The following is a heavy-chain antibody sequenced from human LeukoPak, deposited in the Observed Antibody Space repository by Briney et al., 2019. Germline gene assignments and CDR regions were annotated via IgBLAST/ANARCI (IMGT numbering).Heavy chain of an antibody. Sequence: SGGSLRLSCAPSGLTFSSYWMTWVRQAPGKGLEWVATIKYDGSETYYVDSVRGRFSISRDNAKNSLYLQMNSLRAEDTAVYYCARDSTLSNYWGQGTLVTVSS. CDR2: IKYDGSET. J-gene: IGHJ4*02. D-gene: IGHD3-16*01. V-gene: IGHV3-7*04. CDR1: GLTFSSYW. CDR3: ARDSTLSNY.